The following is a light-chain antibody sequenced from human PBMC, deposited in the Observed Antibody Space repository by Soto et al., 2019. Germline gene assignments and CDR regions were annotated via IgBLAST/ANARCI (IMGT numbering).Light chain of an antibody. J-gene: IGKJ5*01. Sequence: DIQMTQSPSSLSASVGDRVSITCQASQDISNYLNWYQQKPGKAPKLLIYDASNLETGVPSRFSGSGSGTDFTFTISSLQPDDIATYYCQQYDNLPSITFGQGTRLEIK. CDR2: DAS. CDR3: QQYDNLPSIT. V-gene: IGKV1-33*01. CDR1: QDISNY.